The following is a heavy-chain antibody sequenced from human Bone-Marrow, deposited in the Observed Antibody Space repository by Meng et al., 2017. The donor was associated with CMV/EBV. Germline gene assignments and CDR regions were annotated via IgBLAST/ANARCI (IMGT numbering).Heavy chain of an antibody. J-gene: IGHJ4*02. V-gene: IGHV3-53*01. CDR3: ARVDRGSSCFDY. CDR2: IYTGGYT. Sequence: GESLKISCIGSGFNSADYAINWVRQAPGKGLERVSIIYTGGYTYYADSVKGRFTISRDNSKNTLYLHMNNLRADDTAVYFCARVDRGSSCFDYWGQGTLVTVSS. CDR1: GFNSADYA. D-gene: IGHD2-2*01.